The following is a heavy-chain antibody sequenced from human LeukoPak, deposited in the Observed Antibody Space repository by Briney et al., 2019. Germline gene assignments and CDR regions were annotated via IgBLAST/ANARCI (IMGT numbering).Heavy chain of an antibody. V-gene: IGHV4-34*01. J-gene: IGHJ4*02. D-gene: IGHD6-19*01. Sequence: SETLSLTCAVYGGSFSGYYWSWLRQPPGKGLEWIGEINHSGTTKHNPSLKSRVTISVDTSKNQFSLRLSSVIAADTAVYYCARGTIAVAGRYFDSWGQGPLVTVSS. CDR2: INHSGTT. CDR1: GGSFSGYY. CDR3: ARGTIAVAGRYFDS.